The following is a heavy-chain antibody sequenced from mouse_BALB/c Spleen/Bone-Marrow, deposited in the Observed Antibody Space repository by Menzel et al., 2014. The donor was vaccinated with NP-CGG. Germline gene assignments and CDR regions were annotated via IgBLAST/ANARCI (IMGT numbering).Heavy chain of an antibody. Sequence: DVQLVESGPGLVKPSQSLSLTCTVTGYSITSDYAWNWIRQFPGNKLEWMGYISYSGSTSYNPPLKSRISITRDTSKNQVFLQLNSLTTEDTATYYCARSADWYFDVWGAGTTVTVSS. CDR2: ISYSGST. V-gene: IGHV3-2*02. CDR1: GYSITSDYA. CDR3: ARSADWYFDV. J-gene: IGHJ1*01.